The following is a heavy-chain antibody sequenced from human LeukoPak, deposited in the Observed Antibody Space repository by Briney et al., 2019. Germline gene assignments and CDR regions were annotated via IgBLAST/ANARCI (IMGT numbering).Heavy chain of an antibody. V-gene: IGHV5-51*01. CDR3: ARPVENYDISTGYPLYYFDY. CDR2: IYPGDSDT. D-gene: IGHD3-9*01. Sequence: GESLKISCKGSGYSFTSYWIGWVRQMPGKGLEWMGIIYPGDSDTRYSPSFQGQVTISADKSISTAYLQWSSLKASDTAMYYCARPVENYDISTGYPLYYFDYWGQGTLVTVSS. J-gene: IGHJ4*02. CDR1: GYSFTSYW.